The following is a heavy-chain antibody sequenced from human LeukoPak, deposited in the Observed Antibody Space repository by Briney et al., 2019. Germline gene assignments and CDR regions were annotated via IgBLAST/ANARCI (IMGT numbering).Heavy chain of an antibody. V-gene: IGHV3-30*18. CDR3: AKDRDYYGSGSYWSDY. D-gene: IGHD3-10*01. CDR1: GFTFSSYG. J-gene: IGHJ4*02. CDR2: ISYDGSNK. Sequence: PGGSLRLSCAASGFTFSSYGMHWVRQAPGKGLEWVAVISYDGSNKYYADSVKGRFTISRDNSKNTLYLQMNSLRAEDTAVYYCAKDRDYYGSGSYWSDYWGQGTLVTVSS.